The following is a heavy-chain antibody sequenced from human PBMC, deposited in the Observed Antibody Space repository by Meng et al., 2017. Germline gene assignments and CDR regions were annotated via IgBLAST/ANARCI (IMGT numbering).Heavy chain of an antibody. CDR2: INPKSGDT. CDR3: ARDEDISAAGKLFGDY. D-gene: IGHD6-25*01. J-gene: IGHJ4*02. Sequence: QVKLVQSGAEVKKPGTSGKVSCKPSGYNFPNYYIHWVRRAPGQGLEWMGRINPKSGDTHYAQKFQARVTMTGDTSISTAYMELSGLRSDDTAMYYCARDEDISAAGKLFGDYWGQGTLVTVSS. CDR1: GYNFPNYY. V-gene: IGHV1-2*06.